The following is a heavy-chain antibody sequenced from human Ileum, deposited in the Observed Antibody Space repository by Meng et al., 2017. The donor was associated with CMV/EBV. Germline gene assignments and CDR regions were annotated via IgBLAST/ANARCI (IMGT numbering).Heavy chain of an antibody. Sequence: LSCSASGFTFSSYAMHWVRQAPGKGLEYVSAISSNGGSTYYADSVKGRFTISRDNSKNTLYLQMGSLRDEDMAVYYCARGITGVPLDYWGQGTLVTVSS. CDR3: ARGITGVPLDY. CDR1: GFTFSSYA. CDR2: ISSNGGST. V-gene: IGHV3-64*02. J-gene: IGHJ4*02. D-gene: IGHD1-20*01.